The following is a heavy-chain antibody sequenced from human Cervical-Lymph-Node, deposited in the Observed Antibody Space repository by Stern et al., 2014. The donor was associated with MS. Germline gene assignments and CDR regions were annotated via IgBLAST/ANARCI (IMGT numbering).Heavy chain of an antibody. V-gene: IGHV3-48*02. Sequence: EVHLVESGGGLVQPGGSLRLSCAASGFTFSNSFMTWVRQAPGKGLEWISYITNSGRTTSYADSVKGRFIVSRDNDENSLYLHMNSLRDEDTAVYYCARLRGGGPRNAFDLWGQGTVVTVSS. D-gene: IGHD2-21*01. CDR1: GFTFSNSF. CDR2: ITNSGRTT. J-gene: IGHJ3*01. CDR3: ARLRGGGPRNAFDL.